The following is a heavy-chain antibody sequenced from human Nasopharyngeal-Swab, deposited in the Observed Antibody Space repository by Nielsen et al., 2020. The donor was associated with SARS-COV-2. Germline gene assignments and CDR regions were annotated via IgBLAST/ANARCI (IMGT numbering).Heavy chain of an antibody. CDR3: ARDLKGNYADSGDY. V-gene: IGHV3-30-3*01. CDR2: ISYDGSNK. D-gene: IGHD4-11*01. Sequence: GGSLRLSCAASGFTFSSYATHWVRQAPGKGLEWVAFISYDGSNKYYADSVKGRFTISRDNSKNTLYLQMNSLRAEDTAVYYCARDLKGNYADSGDYWGQGTLVTVSS. J-gene: IGHJ4*02. CDR1: GFTFSSYA.